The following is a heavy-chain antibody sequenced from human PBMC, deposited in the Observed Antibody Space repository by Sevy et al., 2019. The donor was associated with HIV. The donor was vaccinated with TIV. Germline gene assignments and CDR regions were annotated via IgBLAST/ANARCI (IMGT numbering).Heavy chain of an antibody. CDR2: VHHGGST. Sequence: SETLSLTCTVSGYSINRNTYWGWIRQPPGKGLEWLGSVHHGGSTYYNPSLKSRVTISTDTSKNQFSLKLNSVTAADAAVYFCARDSSNYYDSGSHYKTNVADSAWFDPWGQGTLVTVSS. CDR3: ARDSSNYYDSGSHYKTNVADSAWFDP. V-gene: IGHV4-38-2*02. CDR1: GYSINRNTY. J-gene: IGHJ5*02. D-gene: IGHD3-10*01.